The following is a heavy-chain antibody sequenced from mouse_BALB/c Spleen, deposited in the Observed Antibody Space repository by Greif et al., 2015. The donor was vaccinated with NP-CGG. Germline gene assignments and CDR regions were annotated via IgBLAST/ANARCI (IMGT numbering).Heavy chain of an antibody. D-gene: IGHD2-4*01. V-gene: IGHV1-54*01. CDR2: LNPGSGGT. CDR3: AREGDYGFAY. CDR1: GYAFTNYL. Sequence: QVQLKQSGTELVRPGTSVKVSCKASGYAFTNYLIEWIKQRPGQGLEWIGVLNPGSGGTNYSEKFKGKATLTADYSSSTAYLQRSSLTSDDSAVYFCAREGDYGFAYWGQGTLVTVSA. J-gene: IGHJ3*01.